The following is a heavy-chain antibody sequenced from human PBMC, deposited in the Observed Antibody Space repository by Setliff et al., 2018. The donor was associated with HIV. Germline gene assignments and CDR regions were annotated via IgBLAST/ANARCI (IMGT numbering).Heavy chain of an antibody. J-gene: IGHJ4*02. Sequence: HPGGSLRLSCAASGFSFSNYHMHWVRQAPGRGLEWVSFIGKAGTKYYTDSVKGRFTISRDNAKNSLYLQMNSLRAEDTAIYYCARLMYSSGPGSFDYWGQGTLVTVSS. V-gene: IGHV3-48*01. CDR2: IGKAGTK. CDR1: GFSFSNYH. D-gene: IGHD6-19*01. CDR3: ARLMYSSGPGSFDY.